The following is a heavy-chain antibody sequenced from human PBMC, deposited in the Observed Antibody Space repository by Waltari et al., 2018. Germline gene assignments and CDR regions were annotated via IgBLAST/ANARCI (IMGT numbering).Heavy chain of an antibody. D-gene: IGHD6-13*01. J-gene: IGHJ5*02. CDR1: GGSISSYY. CDR2: IYYSGRT. CDR3: ARDRGAAAGTWWFDP. Sequence: QVQLQESGPGLVKPSETLSLTCTVSGGSISSYYWSWIRQPPGKGLEWIGYIYYSGRTNYNPSPKSRVIISVDTAKNQFSRKLSSVTAADTAVYYCARDRGAAAGTWWFDPWGQGTLVTVSS. V-gene: IGHV4-59*01.